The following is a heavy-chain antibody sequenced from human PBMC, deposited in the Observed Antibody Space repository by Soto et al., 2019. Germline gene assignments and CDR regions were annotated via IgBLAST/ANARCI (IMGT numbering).Heavy chain of an antibody. CDR2: IYDSGST. V-gene: IGHV4-59*01. Sequence: SXTLALTCTSSGGAISIYYWSCIRQPPFKGLKGIGYIYDSGSTNYTPSLKRRVTISVDTYKKQSCLKLRSVTAAETAVYYCARVSLDYDILTGYGFDYWGQGTLVTVSS. CDR3: ARVSLDYDILTGYGFDY. D-gene: IGHD3-9*01. CDR1: GGAISIYY. J-gene: IGHJ4*02.